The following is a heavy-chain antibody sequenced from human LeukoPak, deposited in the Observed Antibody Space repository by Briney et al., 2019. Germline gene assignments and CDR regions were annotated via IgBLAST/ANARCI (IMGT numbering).Heavy chain of an antibody. CDR2: MNPNSGNT. V-gene: IGHV1-8*01. CDR1: GYTFTMYY. D-gene: IGHD3-3*01. CDR3: ARVPTRYYDFWSGYYFRFNWFDP. J-gene: IGHJ5*02. Sequence: ASVKVSCKASGYTFTMYYIHWVRQAPGQGLEWMGWMNPNSGNTGYAQKFQGRVTMTRNTSISTAYMELSSLRSEDTAVYYCARVPTRYYDFWSGYYFRFNWFDPWGQGTLVTVSS.